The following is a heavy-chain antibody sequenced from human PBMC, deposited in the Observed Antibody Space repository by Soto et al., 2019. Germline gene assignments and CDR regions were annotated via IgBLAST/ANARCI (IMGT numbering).Heavy chain of an antibody. Sequence: ASVKVSCKASGYTFTGYYMHWVRQAPGQGVEWMGWINPNSGGTNYAQKFQCRVTMTRYTSISTAYMELSRLRSDDTALYYCASDLIAVAGSDYYYYCMDVWGQGTTVTVSS. D-gene: IGHD6-19*01. CDR1: GYTFTGYY. J-gene: IGHJ6*02. V-gene: IGHV1-2*02. CDR3: ASDLIAVAGSDYYYYCMDV. CDR2: INPNSGGT.